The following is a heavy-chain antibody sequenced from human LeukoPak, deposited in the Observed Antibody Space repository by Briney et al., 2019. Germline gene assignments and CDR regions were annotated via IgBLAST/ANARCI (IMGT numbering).Heavy chain of an antibody. J-gene: IGHJ6*02. D-gene: IGHD6-13*01. CDR2: INWNGGST. CDR3: ARGGSSTSGMDV. V-gene: IGHV3-20*01. Sequence: GGSLRLSCAASGFTFDDYGMSWVRQAPGKGLEWVSGINWNGGSTGYSDSVKGRFTISRDNAKNSLYLQMNSLRAEDTALYHCARGGSSTSGMDVWGQGTTVTVSS. CDR1: GFTFDDYG.